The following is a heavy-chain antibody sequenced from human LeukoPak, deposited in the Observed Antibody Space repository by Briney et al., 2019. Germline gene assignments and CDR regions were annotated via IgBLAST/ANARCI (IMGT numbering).Heavy chain of an antibody. CDR1: GFTFSNYT. CDR3: ARAGVYYYGMDV. J-gene: IGHJ6*02. Sequence: GGSLRLSCAASGFTFSNYTMSWVRQAPGKGLEWVSASSGSGGSTYYADSVKGRFTISRDNSKNTLHLQMISLRAEDTAVYYCARAGVYYYGMDVWGQGTTVTVSS. V-gene: IGHV3-23*01. D-gene: IGHD3-10*01. CDR2: SSGSGGST.